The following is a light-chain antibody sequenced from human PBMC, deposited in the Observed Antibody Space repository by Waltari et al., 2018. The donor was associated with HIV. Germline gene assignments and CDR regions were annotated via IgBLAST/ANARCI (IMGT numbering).Light chain of an antibody. CDR1: SSDIGAYDS. J-gene: IGLJ2*01. V-gene: IGLV2-8*01. Sequence: QSALTQPPSASGSLGQSVTISCTGSSSDIGAYDSVSWFQQHPNNAPKLLLYEVSIRPSGVPVRCSGSRSGETAFLSVSGLQPDDTAAYFCSSYGDNIRVLFGGGTNLTVL. CDR2: EVS. CDR3: SSYGDNIRVL.